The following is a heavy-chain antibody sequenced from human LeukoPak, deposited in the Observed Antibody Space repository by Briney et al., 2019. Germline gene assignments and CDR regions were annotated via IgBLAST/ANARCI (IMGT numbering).Heavy chain of an antibody. CDR3: ARNSCPSGSCYENRGYFDY. Sequence: SETLSLTCAVYGGSFSDYYWSWIRQPAGKGLEWIGRIYTSGSTNYNPSLKSRVTISVDTSKNQFSLKLSSVTAADTAVYYCARNSCPSGSCYENRGYFDYWGQGTLVTVSS. J-gene: IGHJ4*02. D-gene: IGHD2-15*01. CDR2: IYTSGST. V-gene: IGHV4-59*10. CDR1: GGSFSDYY.